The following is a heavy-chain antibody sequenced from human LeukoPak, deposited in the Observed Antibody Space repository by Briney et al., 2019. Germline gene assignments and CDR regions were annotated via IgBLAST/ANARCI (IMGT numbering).Heavy chain of an antibody. V-gene: IGHV3-21*01. J-gene: IGHJ4*02. CDR3: ARDQFPRRGWYAY. Sequence: GGSLRLSCAASGFTFSSYSMNWVRQAPGKGLEWVSSISSSSSYIYYADSVKGRFTISRDNAKNSLYLQMNSLRAEDTAVYYCARDQFPRRGWYAYWGQGTLVTVSS. D-gene: IGHD6-19*01. CDR1: GFTFSSYS. CDR2: ISSSSSYI.